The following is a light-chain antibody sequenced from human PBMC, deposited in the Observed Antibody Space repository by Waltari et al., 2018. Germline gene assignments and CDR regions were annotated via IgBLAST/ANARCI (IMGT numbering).Light chain of an antibody. CDR1: SSDVGNYKR. CDR2: AVS. CDR3: SSYAGSSKGV. J-gene: IGLJ2*01. Sequence: QSALTQPASVSGSPGQSITLSCTGPSSDVGNYKRLSWYQQHPGKAPKLMIYAVSKRPSGVSDRFSGSKSGDMASLTISGLQPEEEAEYFCSSYAGSSKGVFGGGTKVTVL. V-gene: IGLV2-23*02.